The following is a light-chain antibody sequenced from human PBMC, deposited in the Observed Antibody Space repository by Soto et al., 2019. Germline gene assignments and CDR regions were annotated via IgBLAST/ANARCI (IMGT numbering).Light chain of an antibody. V-gene: IGKV1-39*01. CDR2: ASS. CDR1: QSVSNH. CDR3: QQSHSNIQDLT. Sequence: DIQMTQSPSSLSASVGDRVTITCRASQSVSNHLNWYQQKPGKAPKLLIYASSSLQSGVPSRFSGSGSGTDFTLTISILQPEDFATYYCQQSHSNIQDLTFGGGTKVEIK. J-gene: IGKJ4*01.